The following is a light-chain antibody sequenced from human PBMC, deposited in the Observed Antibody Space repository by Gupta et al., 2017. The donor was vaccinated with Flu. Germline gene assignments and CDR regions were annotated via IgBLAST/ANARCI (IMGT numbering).Light chain of an antibody. Sequence: SSPVEPANLSCRSCRTINANCFTCYQQSPGQPPRLLIFRAFIVHPGAPGRFSGSGGGRACTLTISRLGRVESEVYYCQQCENSCRGGVPFGHGTKVDV. CDR3: QQCENSCRGGVP. V-gene: IGKV3-20*01. CDR2: RAF. CDR1: RTINANC. J-gene: IGKJ3*01.